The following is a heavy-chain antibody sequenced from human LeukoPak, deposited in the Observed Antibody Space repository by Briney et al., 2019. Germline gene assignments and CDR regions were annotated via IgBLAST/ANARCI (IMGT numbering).Heavy chain of an antibody. CDR2: ISSSSSYI. CDR3: AIDRVGAVAGTNLDY. CDR1: GFTFSSYS. Sequence: PGGSLRLSCAASGFTFSSYSMNWVRQAPGKGLEWVSSISSSSSYIYYADSVKGRFTISRDNAKNSLYLQMNSLRAEDTAVYYCAIDRVGAVAGTNLDYWGQGTLVTVSS. J-gene: IGHJ4*02. D-gene: IGHD6-19*01. V-gene: IGHV3-21*01.